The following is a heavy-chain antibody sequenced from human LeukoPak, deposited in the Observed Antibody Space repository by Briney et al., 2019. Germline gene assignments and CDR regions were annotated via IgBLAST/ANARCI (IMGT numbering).Heavy chain of an antibody. Sequence: GSLRLSCAASGFTFSSYSMNWVRQAPGKGLEWIGSIYYSGSTYYNPSLKSRVTISADTSKNQFSLKLSSVTAADTAVYYCARAQTLPGFDYWGQGTLVTVSS. V-gene: IGHV4-59*05. CDR1: GFTFSSYSMN. CDR3: ARAQTLPGFDY. CDR2: IYYSGST. D-gene: IGHD1-14*01. J-gene: IGHJ4*02.